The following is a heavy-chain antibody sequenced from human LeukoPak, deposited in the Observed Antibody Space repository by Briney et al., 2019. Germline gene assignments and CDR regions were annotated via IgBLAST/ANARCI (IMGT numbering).Heavy chain of an antibody. CDR2: IIPIFGTA. V-gene: IGHV1-69*13. J-gene: IGHJ4*02. D-gene: IGHD5-24*01. CDR3: ARGLATTTAFDY. Sequence: SVKVSCKASGGTFSSYAISWVRQAPGQGLEWMGGIIPIFGTANYAQKFQGRVTITADESTSTAYMELSSLRSEDTAVYYCARGLATTTAFDYWGQGTLVTVSS. CDR1: GGTFSSYA.